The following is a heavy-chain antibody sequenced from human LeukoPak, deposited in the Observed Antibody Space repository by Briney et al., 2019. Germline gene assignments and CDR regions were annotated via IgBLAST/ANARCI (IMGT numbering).Heavy chain of an antibody. CDR2: IHNSGTT. CDR3: ARRYYYNLGSFPFDF. J-gene: IGHJ4*02. V-gene: IGHV4-34*01. D-gene: IGHD3-10*01. Sequence: PSETLSLTCAVSGGPFSGYFWSWIRQSSGKGLEWIGEIHNSGTTNYNPSLNSRVTITEDTSKNQFYLNLSSVTAADTAVYYCARRYYYNLGSFPFDFWGQGTLVTVSS. CDR1: GGPFSGYF.